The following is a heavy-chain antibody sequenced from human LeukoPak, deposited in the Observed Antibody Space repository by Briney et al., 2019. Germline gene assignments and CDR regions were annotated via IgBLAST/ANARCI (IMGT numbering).Heavy chain of an antibody. CDR2: IYYSGGT. Sequence: SETLSLTCTVSSGSISSSSYYWGWIRQPPGKGLEWIGSIYYSGGTYYNPSLKSRVTISVDTSKNQFSLKLSSVTAAETAVYYCARHKLGTVAGFYFDYWGQGTLVTVSS. V-gene: IGHV4-39*01. CDR1: SGSISSSSYY. D-gene: IGHD6-19*01. CDR3: ARHKLGTVAGFYFDY. J-gene: IGHJ4*02.